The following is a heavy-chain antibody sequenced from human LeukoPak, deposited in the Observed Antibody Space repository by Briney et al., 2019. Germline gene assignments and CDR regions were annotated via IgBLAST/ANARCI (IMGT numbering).Heavy chain of an antibody. CDR1: GFTFSSYG. J-gene: IGHJ4*02. CDR3: AKDLGYSSSWRYFDY. D-gene: IGHD6-13*01. V-gene: IGHV3-30*18. Sequence: PGGSLRLSCAASGFTFSSYGMHWVRQAPGKGLEWVALISYDGSKKYYADSVKGRFTISRDSSKNTLYLQMNSLGAEDTAVYYCAKDLGYSSSWRYFDYWGQGTLVTVSA. CDR2: ISYDGSKK.